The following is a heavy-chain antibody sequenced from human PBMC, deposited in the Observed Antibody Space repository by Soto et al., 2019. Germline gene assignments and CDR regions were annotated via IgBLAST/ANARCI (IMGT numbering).Heavy chain of an antibody. V-gene: IGHV3-11*01. CDR3: AREVEYWFDL. CDR1: GFSCRDYY. J-gene: IGHJ5*02. Sequence: LRLSCAASGFSCRDYYMSWIRQAPGKGLEWVSYISSSDSSSGSTEYYADSVKGRFTISRDNAKNSLYLQMNSLRAEDTAVYYCAREVEYWFDLWGQGTLVTVSS. CDR2: ISSSDSSSGSTE. D-gene: IGHD3-3*01.